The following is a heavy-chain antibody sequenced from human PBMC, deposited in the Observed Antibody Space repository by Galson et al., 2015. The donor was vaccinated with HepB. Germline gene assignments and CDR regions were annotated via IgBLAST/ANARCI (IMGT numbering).Heavy chain of an antibody. V-gene: IGHV3-15*07. CDR2: IKSKTDGGTT. J-gene: IGHJ4*02. Sequence: SLRLSCAASGFTFSNAWMNWVRQAPGKGLEWVGRIKSKTDGGTTDYAAPVKGRFTISRDDSKNTLYLQMNSLKTEDTAVYYCTTDHPSSGWYMIRVDYWGQGTLVTVSS. D-gene: IGHD6-19*01. CDR3: TTDHPSSGWYMIRVDY. CDR1: GFTFSNAW.